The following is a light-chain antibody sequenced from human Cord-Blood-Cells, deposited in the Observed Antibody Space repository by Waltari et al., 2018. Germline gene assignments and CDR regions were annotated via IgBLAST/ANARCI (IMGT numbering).Light chain of an antibody. CDR1: SLRNYL. J-gene: IGLJ2*01. CDR2: GKN. CDR3: NSRDSSGNHVV. Sequence: SFKLTQDPAVSVALGQTARIPYAGDSLRNYLARWYQQKPGQAPVLVIYGKNNRPSGIPDRFSGSSSGNTASLTITGAQAEDEADYYCNSRDSSGNHVVFGGGTKLTVL. V-gene: IGLV3-19*01.